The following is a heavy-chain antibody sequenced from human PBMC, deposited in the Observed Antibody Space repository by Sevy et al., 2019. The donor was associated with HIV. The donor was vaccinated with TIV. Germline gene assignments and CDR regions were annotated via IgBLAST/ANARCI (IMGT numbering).Heavy chain of an antibody. CDR3: ARGASEAATYYYYGLDV. CDR2: IRNKAKSYTT. Sequence: GGSLRLSCAASGFTFSDHYMDWVRQAPGKGLEWVGRIRNKAKSYTTEYAASVKGRFTVSRDDSKNSLYMKVNSLKTEDTAVYYCARGASEAATYYYYGLDVWGQGTTVTVSS. J-gene: IGHJ6*02. D-gene: IGHD6-25*01. V-gene: IGHV3-72*01. CDR1: GFTFSDHY.